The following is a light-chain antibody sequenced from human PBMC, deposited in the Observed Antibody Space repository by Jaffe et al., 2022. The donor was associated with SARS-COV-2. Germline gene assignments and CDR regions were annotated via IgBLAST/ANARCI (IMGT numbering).Light chain of an antibody. V-gene: IGKV3-11*01. CDR3: LQRSGWPHT. CDR2: DAS. J-gene: IGKJ4*01. CDR1: QSITSY. Sequence: EIVLTQSPATLSLSPGERATLSCRASQSITSYLAWYQQKPGQAPRLLIYDASNRAAGIPARFSGSGSGTDFTLTISSLEPEDFALYLCLQRSGWPHTFGGGTKVEMK.